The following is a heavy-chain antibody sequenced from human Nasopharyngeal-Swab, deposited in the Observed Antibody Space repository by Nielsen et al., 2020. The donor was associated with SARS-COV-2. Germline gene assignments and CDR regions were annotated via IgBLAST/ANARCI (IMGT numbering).Heavy chain of an antibody. CDR3: ARQYQNYFGSGDYHGAFDI. Sequence: GESLKISCEGSGYSFSNYWISWVRQVPGKGLEWMGKVDPSDSYTDYSPSLRGHVTISVDRSISTAYLQWSSLKASDTAMYYCARQYQNYFGSGDYHGAFDIWGQGTIVTVSS. D-gene: IGHD3-10*01. CDR2: VDPSDSYT. V-gene: IGHV5-10-1*01. J-gene: IGHJ3*02. CDR1: GYSFSNYW.